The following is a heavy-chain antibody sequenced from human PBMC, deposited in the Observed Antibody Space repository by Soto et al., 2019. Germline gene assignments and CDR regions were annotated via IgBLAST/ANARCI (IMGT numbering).Heavy chain of an antibody. J-gene: IGHJ4*02. CDR2: ISYDGSSI. CDR1: GFIFRNYA. V-gene: IGHV3-30-3*01. Sequence: GGFLRLPCAASGFIFRNYAMHWVRQAPGKGLEWVAIISYDGSSIYYADSVKGRFTISRDNSKNTLCLQMSSLRAEDTAAYYCARDDYGKYYLDYWGQGTLVTVS. D-gene: IGHD4-17*01. CDR3: ARDDYGKYYLDY.